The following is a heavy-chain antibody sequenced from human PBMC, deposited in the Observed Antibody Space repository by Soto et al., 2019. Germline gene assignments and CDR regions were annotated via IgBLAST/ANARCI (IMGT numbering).Heavy chain of an antibody. D-gene: IGHD3-22*01. J-gene: IGHJ4*02. CDR3: ARARGGYYDY. Sequence: QVQLQESGPGLVKPSETLSLTCTVSGVSISSYYWSWIRQPPGKGLEWIGYIYYSGSTNYNPSLQSRVTISLDTSKNQFSLKLSSVTAADTAVYYCARARGGYYDYWGQGTLVTVSS. CDR1: GVSISSYY. V-gene: IGHV4-59*01. CDR2: IYYSGST.